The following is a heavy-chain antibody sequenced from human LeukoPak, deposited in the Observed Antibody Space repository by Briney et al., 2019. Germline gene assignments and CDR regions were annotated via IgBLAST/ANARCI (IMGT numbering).Heavy chain of an antibody. V-gene: IGHV1-69*05. D-gene: IGHD5-18*01. CDR3: AREGGYSYGEIDY. Sequence: SVKVSCKASGGTFSSYAISWVRQAPGQGLEWMGGIIPIFGTANYAQKFQGRVAIITDESTSTAYMELSSLRSEDTAVYYCAREGGYSYGEIDYWGQGTLVTVSS. CDR2: IIPIFGTA. J-gene: IGHJ4*02. CDR1: GGTFSSYA.